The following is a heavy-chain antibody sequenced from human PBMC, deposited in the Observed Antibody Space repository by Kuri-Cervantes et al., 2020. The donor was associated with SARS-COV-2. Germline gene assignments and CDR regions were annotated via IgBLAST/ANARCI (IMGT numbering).Heavy chain of an antibody. V-gene: IGHV3-66*01. D-gene: IGHD5-12*01. CDR3: AKAYDPYGMDV. J-gene: IGHJ6*02. Sequence: GESLKIYCAATGFTVSSNYMSWVRQAPGKGLEWVSVIYSGGSTYYADSVKGRFTISRDNSKNTLYLQMNSLRAEDTAVYYCAKAYDPYGMDVWGQGTTVTVSS. CDR1: GFTVSSNY. CDR2: IYSGGST.